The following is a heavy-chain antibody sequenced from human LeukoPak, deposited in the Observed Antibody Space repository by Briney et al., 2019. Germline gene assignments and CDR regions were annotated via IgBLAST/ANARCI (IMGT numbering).Heavy chain of an antibody. V-gene: IGHV4-4*07. CDR1: GGSISSYY. J-gene: IGHJ4*02. CDR3: ARENFYYYDSSGYWYFDY. D-gene: IGHD3-22*01. Sequence: SETLSLTCTVSGGSISSYYWSWIQQPAGKGLEWIGRIYTSGSTNYNPSLKSRVTMSVDTSKNQFSLKLSSVTAADTAVYYCARENFYYYDSSGYWYFDYWGQGTLVTVSS. CDR2: IYTSGST.